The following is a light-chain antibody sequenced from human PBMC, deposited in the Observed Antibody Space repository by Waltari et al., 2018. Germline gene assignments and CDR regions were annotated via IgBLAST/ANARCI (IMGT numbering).Light chain of an antibody. V-gene: IGKV1-9*01. CDR2: GAS. Sequence: DTQLTQSPSFLSASVGDRVTITCRASQGISSYLAWYQPKPGKAPKLLIYGASTLQSGVPSRFSGSGSGTEFTLTISSLQPEDFATYYCQQLSSYLSITFGQGTRLEIK. J-gene: IGKJ5*01. CDR3: QQLSSYLSIT. CDR1: QGISSY.